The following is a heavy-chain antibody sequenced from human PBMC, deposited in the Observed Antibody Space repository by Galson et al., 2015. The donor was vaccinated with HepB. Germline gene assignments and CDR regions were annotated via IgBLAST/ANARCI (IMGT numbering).Heavy chain of an antibody. V-gene: IGHV3-23*01. D-gene: IGHD2-15*01. CDR2: ISGSGGST. Sequence: SLRLSCAASGFTFSSYAMSWVRQAPGKGLEWVSAISGSGGSTYYADSVKGRFTISRDNSKNTLYLQMNSLRAEDTAVYYCAKDKSVVAATPDAFDIWGQGTMVTVSS. J-gene: IGHJ3*02. CDR3: AKDKSVVAATPDAFDI. CDR1: GFTFSSYA.